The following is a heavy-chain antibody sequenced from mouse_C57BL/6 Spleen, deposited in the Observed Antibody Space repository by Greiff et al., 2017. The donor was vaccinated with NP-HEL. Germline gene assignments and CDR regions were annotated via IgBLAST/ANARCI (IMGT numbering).Heavy chain of an antibody. J-gene: IGHJ3*01. V-gene: IGHV1-4*01. D-gene: IGHD2-4*01. CDR1: GYTFTSYT. CDR2: INPSSGYT. CDR3: ARGGYDYDEGAWFAY. Sequence: VQLQQSGAELARPGASVKMSCKASGYTFTSYTLHWVKQRPGQGLEWIGYINPSSGYTKYNQKFKDKATLTADKSSSTAYMQLSSLTSEDSAVYYCARGGYDYDEGAWFAYWGQGTLVTVSA.